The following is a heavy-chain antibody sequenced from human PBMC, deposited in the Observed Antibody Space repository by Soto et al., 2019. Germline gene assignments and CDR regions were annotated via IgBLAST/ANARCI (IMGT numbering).Heavy chain of an antibody. V-gene: IGHV3-7*03. CDR1: GFTFSSYW. J-gene: IGHJ6*02. CDR3: VTAVRGYNANGDL. D-gene: IGHD5-12*01. Sequence: GGSLRLSCVGSGFTFSSYWMGWVRQTPGKGLEWVATIKADGTEKYYVDSVKGRFTFSRDNAKTSVYLEMNSLRAEDTAVYCCVTAVRGYNANGDLWGQGTTVTVSS. CDR2: IKADGTEK.